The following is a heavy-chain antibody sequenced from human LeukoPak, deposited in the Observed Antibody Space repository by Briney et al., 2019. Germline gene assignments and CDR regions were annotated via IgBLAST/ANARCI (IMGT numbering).Heavy chain of an antibody. Sequence: KASVTLSLTCAVSGFSISSGSYWGWIRQPPGKGLERVGSMYHSGSNYYNPSLKSRVTISVDTFKNQFSLNLSSLAAAATSVYSCSATPYGCWSGRDFDWWGQGTLVTVSS. J-gene: IGHJ4*02. CDR3: SATPYGCWSGRDFDW. CDR2: MYHSGSN. V-gene: IGHV4-38-2*01. D-gene: IGHD3-3*01. CDR1: GFSISSGSY.